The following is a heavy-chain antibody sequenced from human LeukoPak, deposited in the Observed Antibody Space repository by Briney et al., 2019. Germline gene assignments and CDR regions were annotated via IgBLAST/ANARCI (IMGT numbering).Heavy chain of an antibody. V-gene: IGHV3-30*02. D-gene: IGHD3-10*01. CDR2: IRSEGTNK. CDR3: AKDYGSGSYSFDY. Sequence: PGGSLRLSCAASGFTFSSYGMQWARQAPGKGLEWVAFIRSEGTNKYYADSVKGRFTISRDNSKNTLYLQMDSLRAEDTAVYYCAKDYGSGSYSFDYWGQGTLVTVSS. J-gene: IGHJ4*02. CDR1: GFTFSSYG.